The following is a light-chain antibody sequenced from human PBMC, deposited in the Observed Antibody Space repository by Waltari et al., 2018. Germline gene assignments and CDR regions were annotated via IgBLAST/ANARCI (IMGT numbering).Light chain of an antibody. CDR2: AAS. CDR1: QSVRNF. CDR3: EQRYMTRRT. Sequence: DIQMTQSPSSLSASVGDRVTITCRASQSVRNFLNWYQQEPEKARNLLIYAASSLQTGVSSRFSGSGSGTDFTLCNSSLQPEDFAIYFCEQRYMTRRTFGQGTKVEIK. J-gene: IGKJ1*01. V-gene: IGKV1-39*01.